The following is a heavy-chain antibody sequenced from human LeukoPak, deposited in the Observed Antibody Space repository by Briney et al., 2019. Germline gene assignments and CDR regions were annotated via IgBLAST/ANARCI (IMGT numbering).Heavy chain of an antibody. CDR2: ISGSGGST. J-gene: IGHJ4*02. V-gene: IGHV3-23*01. Sequence: PGGSLRLSCAASGFTFSSYGMSWVRQAPGKGLEWVTGISGSGGSTYYADSVKGRFTVSRDNSKNTLYLKVNSLRVEDTAVYHCAKEYESGTYFDSWGQGTLVTVSS. D-gene: IGHD1-26*01. CDR1: GFTFSSYG. CDR3: AKEYESGTYFDS.